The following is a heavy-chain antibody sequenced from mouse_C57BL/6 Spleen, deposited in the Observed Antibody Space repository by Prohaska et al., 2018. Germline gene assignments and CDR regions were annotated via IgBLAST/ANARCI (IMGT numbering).Heavy chain of an antibody. CDR3: GRDDEGFAY. CDR2: IDPEDGET. J-gene: IGHJ3*01. Sequence: EFQLQQSVAELVKPRASVPLSFTASGFYINDYYMHWVKQRTEQSLEWIGRIDPEDGETKYAPKFQDKATITADTSTNTAYLKFSRITDENTTDYYCGRDDEGFAYWGQGTLVTVSA. CDR1: GFYINDYY. D-gene: IGHD2-12*01. V-gene: IGHV14-2*01.